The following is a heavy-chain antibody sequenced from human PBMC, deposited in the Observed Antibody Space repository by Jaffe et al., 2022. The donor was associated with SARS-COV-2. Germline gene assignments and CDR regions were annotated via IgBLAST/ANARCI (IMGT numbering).Heavy chain of an antibody. CDR1: GFTFSSYS. CDR3: ARFMTTVTVPFDY. V-gene: IGHV3-21*01. J-gene: IGHJ4*02. CDR2: ISSSSSYI. D-gene: IGHD4-17*01. Sequence: EVQLVESGGGLVKPGGSLRLSCAASGFTFSSYSMNWVRQAPGKGLEWVSSISSSSSYIYYADSVKGRFTISRDNAKNSLYLQMNSLRAEDTAVYYCARFMTTVTVPFDYWGQGTLVTVSS.